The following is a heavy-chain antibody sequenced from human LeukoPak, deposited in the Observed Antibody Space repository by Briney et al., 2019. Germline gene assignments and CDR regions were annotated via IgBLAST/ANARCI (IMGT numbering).Heavy chain of an antibody. CDR3: ARGVRYFDWSRDYYYYGMDV. Sequence: SETPSLTCTVSGGSISSYYWSWIRQPPGKGLEWIGYIYYSGSTNYNPSLKSRVTISVDTSKNQFSLKLSSVTAADTAVYYCARGVRYFDWSRDYYYYGMDVWGQGTTVTVSS. CDR1: GGSISSYY. D-gene: IGHD3-9*01. J-gene: IGHJ6*02. V-gene: IGHV4-59*01. CDR2: IYYSGST.